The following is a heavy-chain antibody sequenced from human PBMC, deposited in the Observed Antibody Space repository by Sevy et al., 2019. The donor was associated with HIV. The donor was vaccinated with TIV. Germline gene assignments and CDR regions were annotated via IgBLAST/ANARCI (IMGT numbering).Heavy chain of an antibody. Sequence: SETPSLTCSVSGDAMSSRSYYWDWIRQPPGKGLEWIGEISYSGSTYLNTSLTSRVTISVDTSKKQFSLKLTSVTAADTAVYYCARHLSTTQGYYFDYWGQGALVTVSS. CDR2: ISYSGST. V-gene: IGHV4-39*01. CDR3: ARHLSTTQGYYFDY. D-gene: IGHD2-15*01. CDR1: GDAMSSRSYY. J-gene: IGHJ4*02.